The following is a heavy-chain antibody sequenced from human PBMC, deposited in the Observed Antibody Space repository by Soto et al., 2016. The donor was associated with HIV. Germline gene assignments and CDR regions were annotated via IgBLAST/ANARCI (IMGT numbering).Heavy chain of an antibody. D-gene: IGHD6-19*01. CDR3: AREAPYSSGWYRILDY. CDR1: GGSVSSGNYY. J-gene: IGHJ4*02. V-gene: IGHV4-61*03. CDR2: IYYSGST. Sequence: QVQLQESGPGLVKPSETLSLTCTVSGGSVSSGNYYWSWIRQPPGKGLEWIGYIYYSGSTNYNPSLKSRVTISVDTSKNHFSLKLTSVTAADTAVYYCAREAPYSSGWYRILDYWGQGTLVTVSS.